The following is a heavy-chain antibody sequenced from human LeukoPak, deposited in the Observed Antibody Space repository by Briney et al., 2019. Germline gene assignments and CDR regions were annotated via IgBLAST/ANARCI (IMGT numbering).Heavy chain of an antibody. CDR3: ARETIFGVEFDY. Sequence: SETLSLTCTVSGFSISSYYWSWLRQPAGKGLEWIGRIYTSGSTNYNPSLKSRVTMSVDTSKNQSSLKLSSVTAADTAVYYCARETIFGVEFDYWGQGTLVTVSS. D-gene: IGHD3-3*01. V-gene: IGHV4-4*07. J-gene: IGHJ4*02. CDR1: GFSISSYY. CDR2: IYTSGST.